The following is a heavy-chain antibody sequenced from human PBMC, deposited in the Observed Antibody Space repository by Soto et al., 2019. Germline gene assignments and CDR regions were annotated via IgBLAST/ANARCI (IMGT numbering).Heavy chain of an antibody. Sequence: GSLRLSCAASGFTFNIYALHWVRQAPGKGLEWVAVISFDGTKKYYSDSVKGRFTISRDNLKNTLYLQMNNLRVEDAALYFCAREDDYGYSYINYGLDVRGQGTTVTVSS. CDR1: GFTFNIYA. J-gene: IGHJ6*02. V-gene: IGHV3-30-3*01. D-gene: IGHD4-17*01. CDR3: AREDDYGYSYINYGLDV. CDR2: ISFDGTKK.